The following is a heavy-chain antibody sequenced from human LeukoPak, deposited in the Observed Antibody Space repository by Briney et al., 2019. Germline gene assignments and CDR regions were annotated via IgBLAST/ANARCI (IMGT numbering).Heavy chain of an antibody. CDR2: IYSGGST. D-gene: IGHD3-22*01. J-gene: IGHJ6*02. Sequence: GGSLRLSCAASGFTFSSNYMSWVRQAPGKGLEWVSVIYSGGSTYYADSVKGRFTISRDNSKNTLYLQMNSLRAEDTTVYYCARSSGYDYYYGMDVWGQGTTVTVSS. CDR1: GFTFSSNY. V-gene: IGHV3-66*01. CDR3: ARSSGYDYYYGMDV.